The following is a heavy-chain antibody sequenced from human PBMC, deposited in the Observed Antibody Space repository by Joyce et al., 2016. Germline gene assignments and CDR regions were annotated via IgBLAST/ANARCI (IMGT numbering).Heavy chain of an antibody. CDR1: GHTLTDLS. D-gene: IGHD1-26*01. CDR2: YEPENGEI. J-gene: IGHJ2*01. V-gene: IGHV1-24*01. CDR3: ATLERGTYSYDYLDL. Sequence: QVQLVQSGAEVKKPGASVKVSCRSSGHTLTDLSIHWVRQAPGKGLEWMGGYEPENGEIKYAQKFQGRITMAEDSSTDTAYMELTSLTSEDTAMYYCATLERGTYSYDYLDLGGRGTLVTVSS.